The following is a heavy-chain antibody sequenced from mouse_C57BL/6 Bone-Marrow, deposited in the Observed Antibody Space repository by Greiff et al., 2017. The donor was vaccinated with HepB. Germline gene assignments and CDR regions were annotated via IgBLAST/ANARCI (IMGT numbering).Heavy chain of an antibody. J-gene: IGHJ3*01. CDR2: IDPSDSYT. D-gene: IGHD3-1*01. CDR3: ARPSSSSWFAY. V-gene: IGHV1-50*01. Sequence: QQSCKASGYTFTSYWMQWVKQRPGQGLEWIGEIDPSDSYTNYNQKFKGKATLTVDTSSSTAYMQLSSLTSEDSAVYYCARPSSSSWFAYWGQGTLVTVSA. CDR1: GYTFTSYW.